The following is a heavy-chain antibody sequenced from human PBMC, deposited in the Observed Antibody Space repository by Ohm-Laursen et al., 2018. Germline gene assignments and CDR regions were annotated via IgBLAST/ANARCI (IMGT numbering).Heavy chain of an antibody. CDR3: ARDRTVYGVGNGLDALDV. CDR2: LWYDGSNK. D-gene: IGHD3-3*01. J-gene: IGHJ3*01. V-gene: IGHV3-33*01. CDR1: GFNFGAHN. Sequence: SLRLSCAAVGFNFGAHNMDWVRQAPGKGLEWVSLLWYDGSNKLYAESVKGRFTISRDTSKKTLYLQMSALSAEDTAVYYCARDRTVYGVGNGLDALDVWGQGTMVTVSS.